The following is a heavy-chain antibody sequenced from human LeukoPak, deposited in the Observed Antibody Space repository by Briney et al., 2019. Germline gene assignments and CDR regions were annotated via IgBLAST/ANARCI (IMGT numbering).Heavy chain of an antibody. D-gene: IGHD4-23*01. CDR2: INHSGST. V-gene: IGHV4-34*01. J-gene: IGHJ2*01. Sequence: PSETLSLTCAVYGGSFSGYYWSWIRQPPGKGLEWIGEINHSGSTNYNPSLKSRVTISVDTSKNQFSLKLRSVPAADTAVYYCARDHYGGNSWWYFDLWGRGTLVTVSS. CDR1: GGSFSGYY. CDR3: ARDHYGGNSWWYFDL.